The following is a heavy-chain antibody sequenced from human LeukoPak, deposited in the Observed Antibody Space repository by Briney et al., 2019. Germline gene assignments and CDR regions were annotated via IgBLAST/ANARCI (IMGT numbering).Heavy chain of an antibody. D-gene: IGHD3-22*01. V-gene: IGHV3-23*01. CDR1: GFSLSSYA. Sequence: GGSLRLSCTVSGFSLSSYAMSWVRRAPGKGLEWVSATSSSDDGKYYADSVKGRFTISRDNSKNTLYLQMNSLRAEDTAVYYCAKLHTYYYDSSGYEMGYYFDYWGQGTLVTVSS. J-gene: IGHJ4*02. CDR2: TSSSDDGK. CDR3: AKLHTYYYDSSGYEMGYYFDY.